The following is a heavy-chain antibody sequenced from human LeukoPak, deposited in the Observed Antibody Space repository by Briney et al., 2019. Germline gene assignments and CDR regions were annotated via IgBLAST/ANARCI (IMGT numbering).Heavy chain of an antibody. V-gene: IGHV1-18*01. D-gene: IGHD1-26*01. CDR1: GYTFTGYA. Sequence: ASVKVSCKASGYTFTGYAISWVRQAPGQGLEWMGWISANNGNTNYAQKLQGRVTMTTDTSTSTAYMELRSLRSDDTAVYYCARVGSGSYSYYYYMDVGGKGTSVTVSS. CDR3: ARVGSGSYSYYYYMDV. J-gene: IGHJ6*03. CDR2: ISANNGNT.